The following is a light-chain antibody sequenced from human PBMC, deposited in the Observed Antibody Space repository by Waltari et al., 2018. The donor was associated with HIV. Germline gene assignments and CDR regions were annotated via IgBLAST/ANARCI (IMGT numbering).Light chain of an antibody. J-gene: IGLJ2*01. CDR2: RNN. Sequence: QSVLTQPPSASATPGQRVTISCSGSSSNIGNYYVYWYQQLPGAPPKVLIFRNNRRPSGVTDRLSGSESGTSASLAISGLRSEDEADYYCATWDDSLSGVVFGGGTKLTVL. CDR1: SSNIGNYY. CDR3: ATWDDSLSGVV. V-gene: IGLV1-47*01.